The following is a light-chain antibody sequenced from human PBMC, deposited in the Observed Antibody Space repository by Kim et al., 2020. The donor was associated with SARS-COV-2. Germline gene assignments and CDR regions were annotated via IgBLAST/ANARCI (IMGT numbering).Light chain of an antibody. CDR1: SLGLSY. CDR3: NSRDSSGNHVV. Sequence: ALEQTVRITCQGDSLGLSYATWDQQKPGQAPVLVIYDKNNRPSGIPDRFSGSSSGSTASLTITGAQAEDEADYYCNSRDSSGNHVVFGGGTQLTVL. V-gene: IGLV3-19*01. J-gene: IGLJ2*01. CDR2: DKN.